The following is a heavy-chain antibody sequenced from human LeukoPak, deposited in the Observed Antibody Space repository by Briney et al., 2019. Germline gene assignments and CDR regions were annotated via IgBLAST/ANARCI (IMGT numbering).Heavy chain of an antibody. D-gene: IGHD1-26*01. CDR1: GYTFTSYY. CDR3: ARDWDIVGATKAFDI. V-gene: IGHV1-46*01. CDR2: INPSGGST. Sequence: ASVKVSCKASGYTFTSYYMHWVRQAPGQGLEWMGIINPSGGSTSYAQKFQGRVTMTRDTSTSTVYMELRSLRSDDTAVYYCARDWDIVGATKAFDIWGQGTMVTVSS. J-gene: IGHJ3*02.